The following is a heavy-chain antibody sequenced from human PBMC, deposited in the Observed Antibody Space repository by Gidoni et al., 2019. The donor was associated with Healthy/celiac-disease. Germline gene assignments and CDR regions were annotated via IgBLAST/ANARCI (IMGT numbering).Heavy chain of an antibody. V-gene: IGHV3-15*01. J-gene: IGHJ4*02. CDR2: IKSKTYGGTT. CDR1: GFTFSHAS. CDR3: TTVQYYYDSSGYYPYQYYFDY. Sequence: EVQLVESGGGLVKPGGSLRLSCAASGFTFSHASMSWVRPAPGKGLEWVGRIKSKTYGGTTNYAAPVKGRFTISRDDSKNTLYLQMNSLKTEDTAVYYCTTVQYYYDSSGYYPYQYYFDYWGQGTLVTVSS. D-gene: IGHD3-22*01.